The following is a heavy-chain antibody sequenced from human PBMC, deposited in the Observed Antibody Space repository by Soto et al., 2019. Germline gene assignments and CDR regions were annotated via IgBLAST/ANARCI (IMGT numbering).Heavy chain of an antibody. J-gene: IGHJ6*02. V-gene: IGHV4-39*01. CDR3: ARGDGSPTYHYGMDV. CDR1: GDSISSSSYY. CDR2: IFYSGST. D-gene: IGHD2-15*01. Sequence: LSLTCTVSGDSISSSSYYWGWIRQPPGKGLEWIGSIFYSGSTYYNPSLKSRVTISVDTSKNQFSLNLSSVTAADTAEYYCARGDGSPTYHYGMDVWGQGTTVTVSS.